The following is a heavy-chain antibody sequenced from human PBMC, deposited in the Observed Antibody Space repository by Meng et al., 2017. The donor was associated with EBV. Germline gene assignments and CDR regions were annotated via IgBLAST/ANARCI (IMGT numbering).Heavy chain of an antibody. V-gene: IGHV1-69*01. CDR3: ASESGRGYTPDY. CDR1: GGPFRYYA. D-gene: IGHD3-10*01. CDR2: FLPRLGAP. Sequence: QVQLVQSAAEGKKPGSSVKVSCKTSGGPFRYYASSWVRQAPGQGLEWLGGFLPRLGAPNYAQKFHGRVKITADESTSTHYMDLSSLRSEDTAIYYCASESGRGYTPDYWGQGTLVTVSS. J-gene: IGHJ4*02.